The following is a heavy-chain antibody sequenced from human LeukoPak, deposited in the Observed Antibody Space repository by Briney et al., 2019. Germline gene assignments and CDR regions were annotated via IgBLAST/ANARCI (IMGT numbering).Heavy chain of an antibody. Sequence: PGGSLRLSCAASGFTFSSYGMHWVRQAPGKGLEWVAVIWYDGSNKYYADSAKGRFTISRDNSKNTLYLQMNSLRAEDTAVYYCAKDRYLFGDFDYWGQGTLVTVSS. CDR2: IWYDGSNK. CDR3: AKDRYLFGDFDY. V-gene: IGHV3-33*06. D-gene: IGHD3-10*01. J-gene: IGHJ4*02. CDR1: GFTFSSYG.